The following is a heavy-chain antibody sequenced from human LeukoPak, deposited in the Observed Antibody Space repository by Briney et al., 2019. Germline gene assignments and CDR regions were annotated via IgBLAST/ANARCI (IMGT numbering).Heavy chain of an antibody. CDR3: ARALGGDCSSTSCYGPGIAAAGTPPGY. V-gene: IGHV3-7*01. D-gene: IGHD2-2*01. J-gene: IGHJ4*02. Sequence: PGGSLRLSCAASGFTFSSYWMSWVRLAPGKGLEWVANIKQDGSEKYYVDSVKGRFTISRDNAKNSLYLQMNSLIAEDTAVYYCARALGGDCSSTSCYGPGIAAAGTPPGYWGQGTLVTVSS. CDR2: IKQDGSEK. CDR1: GFTFSSYW.